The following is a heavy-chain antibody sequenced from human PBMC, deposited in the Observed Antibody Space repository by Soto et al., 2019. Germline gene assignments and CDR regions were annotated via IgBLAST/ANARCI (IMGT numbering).Heavy chain of an antibody. D-gene: IGHD2-2*01. J-gene: IGHJ6*02. V-gene: IGHV4-31*03. CDR1: GGSISSGGYY. Sequence: SETLSLTCTASGGSISSGGYYWSWIRQHPGKGLEWIGYIYYSGSTYYNPSLKSRVTISVDTSKNQFSLKLSSVTAADTAVYYCARDRLTGECSSTSCYPYYYYGMDVWGQGTTVTVSS. CDR2: IYYSGST. CDR3: ARDRLTGECSSTSCYPYYYYGMDV.